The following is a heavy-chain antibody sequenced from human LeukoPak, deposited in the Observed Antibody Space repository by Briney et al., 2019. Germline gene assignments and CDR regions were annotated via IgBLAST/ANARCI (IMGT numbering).Heavy chain of an antibody. V-gene: IGHV3-30*07. J-gene: IGHJ4*02. Sequence: GRSLRLSCVASGFAFNTQAMHWVRQAPGKGLEWLAVMSLDGSSIYYADSVKGRFTISRDNSKNTLYLQMDSLRTEDTAMYYCAKRDYYETSDFYPLFDYWGQGTLVTVSS. CDR1: GFAFNTQA. CDR3: AKRDYYETSDFYPLFDY. CDR2: MSLDGSSI. D-gene: IGHD3-22*01.